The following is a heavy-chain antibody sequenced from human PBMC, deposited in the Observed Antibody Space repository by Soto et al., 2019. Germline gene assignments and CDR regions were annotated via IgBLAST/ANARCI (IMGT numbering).Heavy chain of an antibody. CDR2: IYYSGST. CDR1: GGSISSYY. D-gene: IGHD2-15*01. J-gene: IGHJ3*02. Sequence: SDTLSLTCTVSGGSISSYYWSWIRQPPGKGLEWIGYIYYSGSTNYNPSLKSRVTISVDTSKNQFSLKLSSVTAADTAVYYCARDGSEHTKGWRAFDIWGQGTIVTV. CDR3: ARDGSEHTKGWRAFDI. V-gene: IGHV4-59*12.